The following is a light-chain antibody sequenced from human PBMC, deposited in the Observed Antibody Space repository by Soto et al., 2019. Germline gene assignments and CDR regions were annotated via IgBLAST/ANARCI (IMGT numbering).Light chain of an antibody. CDR2: KAS. V-gene: IGKV1-5*03. CDR1: QTISSW. Sequence: TLSGSVGDRVTITFRASQTISSWLAWYQQKPGKAPKLLIYKASTLKSGVPSRFSGSGSGTEFTLTISSLQPDDFATYYCQHYNSYSEAFGQGTKVDIK. J-gene: IGKJ1*01. CDR3: QHYNSYSEA.